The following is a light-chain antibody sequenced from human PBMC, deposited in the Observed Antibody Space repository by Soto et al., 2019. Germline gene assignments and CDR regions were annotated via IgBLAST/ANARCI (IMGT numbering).Light chain of an antibody. Sequence: QSALAQPPSGSAAPGQRVTISCSGSSSNIENNYVSWYRQLPGTAPKLLIYENNKRPSGIPDRFSGSKSGTSATLGITGLETGDEADYYCATWDSSLSGGVFGTGTKVTVL. CDR3: ATWDSSLSGGV. J-gene: IGLJ1*01. CDR2: ENN. CDR1: SSNIENNY. V-gene: IGLV1-51*02.